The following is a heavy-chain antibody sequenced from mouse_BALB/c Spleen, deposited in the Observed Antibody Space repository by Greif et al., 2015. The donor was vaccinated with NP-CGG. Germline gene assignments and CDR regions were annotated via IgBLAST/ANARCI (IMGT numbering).Heavy chain of an antibody. Sequence: VQLQQSGAELVKPGASVKLSCTAPGFNIKDTLIHWVKQRPEQGLEWIGRIDPANGNTKYGPKFQGKATITADTSSNTAYLQLSSLTSEDTAVYYCASYYYGSSRFAYWGQGTLVTVSA. D-gene: IGHD1-1*01. CDR1: GFNIKDTL. CDR3: ASYYYGSSRFAY. CDR2: IDPANGNT. J-gene: IGHJ3*01. V-gene: IGHV14-3*02.